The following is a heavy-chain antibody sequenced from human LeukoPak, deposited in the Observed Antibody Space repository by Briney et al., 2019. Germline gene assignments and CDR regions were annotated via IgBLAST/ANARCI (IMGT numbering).Heavy chain of an antibody. CDR2: INPSGGST. J-gene: IGHJ4*02. CDR3: ARVGCSGGSCYSYFDY. D-gene: IGHD2-15*01. V-gene: IGHV1-46*01. CDR1: GYTFTSYY. Sequence: ASVKVSCKASGYTFTSYYMHWVRQAPGQGLEWMGIINPSGGSTSYAQKFQGRVTMTRDTSTSTVYMELSSLRSEDTAVYCCARVGCSGGSCYSYFDYWGQGTLVTVSS.